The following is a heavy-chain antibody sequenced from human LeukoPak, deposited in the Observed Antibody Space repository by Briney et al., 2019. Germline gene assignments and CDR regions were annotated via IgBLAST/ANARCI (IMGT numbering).Heavy chain of an antibody. CDR2: IYSDNT. CDR1: GFTVSSNS. D-gene: IGHD2-15*01. V-gene: IGHV3-66*03. CDR3: AGGHCSGGSCSLGY. Sequence: GGSLRLSCTVSGFTVSSNSMSWVRQAPGRGLEWVSFIYSDNTHYSDSVKGRFTISRDNSKNTLYLQMNSLRAEDTAVYYCAGGHCSGGSCSLGYWGQGTLVTVSS. J-gene: IGHJ4*02.